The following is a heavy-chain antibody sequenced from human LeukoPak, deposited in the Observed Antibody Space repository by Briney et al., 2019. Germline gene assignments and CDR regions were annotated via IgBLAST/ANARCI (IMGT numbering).Heavy chain of an antibody. CDR2: FSGSDGSK. Sequence: PGGSLRLSCAASGFAFSNYAMSWVRQAPGKGLEWVSSFSGSDGSKYYADSVKGRFTISRDNSKNTLYLQINSLRAEDTALYYCAKDWDSNYPNSPSLDYWGQGTLVTVSS. V-gene: IGHV3-23*01. J-gene: IGHJ4*02. D-gene: IGHD4-4*01. CDR3: AKDWDSNYPNSPSLDY. CDR1: GFAFSNYA.